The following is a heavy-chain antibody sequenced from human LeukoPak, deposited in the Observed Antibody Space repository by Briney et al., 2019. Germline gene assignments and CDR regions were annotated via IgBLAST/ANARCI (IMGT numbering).Heavy chain of an antibody. J-gene: IGHJ4*02. CDR3: ARDLRVRGYSGYVKGY. CDR2: ISYDGSYK. D-gene: IGHD5-12*01. V-gene: IGHV3-30*03. Sequence: PGRSLRLSCAASGFSFSNSGMHWVRQAPGKGLEWVAVISYDGSYKYFADSVKGRFTISRDNSKNTLYLQMNSLRAEDTAVYYCARDLRVRGYSGYVKGYWGQGTLVTVSS. CDR1: GFSFSNSG.